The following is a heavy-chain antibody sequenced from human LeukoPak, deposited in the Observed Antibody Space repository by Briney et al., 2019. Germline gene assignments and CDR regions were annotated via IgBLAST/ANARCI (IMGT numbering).Heavy chain of an antibody. CDR1: GFTFSNYW. CDR3: ARDKSGNNFWSGSDS. V-gene: IGHV3-7*01. Sequence: PGGSLRLSCAASGFTFSNYWMNWVRQAPGKGLEWVATIDQGGSQKYYVDSVKGRFTISRDNARNSLFLQMNSLRGEDTAVYFCARDKSGNNFWSGSDSWGQGTLVTVSS. CDR2: IDQGGSQK. J-gene: IGHJ4*02. D-gene: IGHD3-3*01.